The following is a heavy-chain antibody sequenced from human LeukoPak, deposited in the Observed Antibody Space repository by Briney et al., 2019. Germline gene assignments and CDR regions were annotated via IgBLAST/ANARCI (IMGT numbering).Heavy chain of an antibody. CDR1: GFSVSDYN. CDR2: ISSSSYYT. Sequence: NPGGSLRLSCAASGFSVSDYNMNWVRQAPEKGLEWVSSISSSSYYTYYADSVKGRFTISRDNAKNSLYLQMNSLRAEDTAVYYCARGSTREPRGFDYWGQGTLVTVSS. J-gene: IGHJ4*02. V-gene: IGHV3-21*01. D-gene: IGHD1-14*01. CDR3: ARGSTREPRGFDY.